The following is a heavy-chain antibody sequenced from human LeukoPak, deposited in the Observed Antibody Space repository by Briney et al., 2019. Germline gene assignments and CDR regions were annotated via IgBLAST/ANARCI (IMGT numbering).Heavy chain of an antibody. Sequence: GGSLRLSCAASGFTFSSYAMTWVRQAPGKGLEWVASIKSDGSEKYYVDSVKGRFTISRDNARNSLYLQMNSLRAEDTAVYYCASPEWLPDSIDIWGQGTMVTISS. V-gene: IGHV3-7*01. D-gene: IGHD3-3*01. CDR3: ASPEWLPDSIDI. CDR1: GFTFSSYA. J-gene: IGHJ3*02. CDR2: IKSDGSEK.